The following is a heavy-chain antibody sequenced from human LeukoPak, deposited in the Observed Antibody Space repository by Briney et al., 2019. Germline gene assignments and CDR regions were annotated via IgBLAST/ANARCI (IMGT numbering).Heavy chain of an antibody. CDR3: ARGAPRGVWNFYFDS. V-gene: IGHV1-18*01. Sequence: ASVKVSCKASGYAFSSYGIGWVRQAPGQRLEGMGWVGPYNRKTNYSQKFQGRVTMTTDTSTNTAYLELRTLRSDDTAVYYCARGAPRGVWNFYFDSCGQGKLVTVSS. D-gene: IGHD1-7*01. CDR1: GYAFSSYG. J-gene: IGHJ4*02. CDR2: VGPYNRKT.